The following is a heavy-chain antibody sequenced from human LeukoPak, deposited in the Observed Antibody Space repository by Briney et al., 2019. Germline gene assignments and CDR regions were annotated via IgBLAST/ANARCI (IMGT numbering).Heavy chain of an antibody. CDR1: GFTFSSYW. Sequence: SGGSLRLSCAAPGFTFSSYWMHWVRQAPGKGLVWVSRISSDGISTFYADSVKGRFTISRDNAKNTLYLQMNSLRAEDTAVYYCARDDGDFIFDYWGQGTLVTVSS. J-gene: IGHJ4*02. D-gene: IGHD4-17*01. CDR2: ISSDGIST. V-gene: IGHV3-74*01. CDR3: ARDDGDFIFDY.